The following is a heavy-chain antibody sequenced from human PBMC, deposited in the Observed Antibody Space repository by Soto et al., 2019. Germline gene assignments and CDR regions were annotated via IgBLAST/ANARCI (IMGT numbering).Heavy chain of an antibody. J-gene: IGHJ6*02. CDR2: ISYDGSNK. Sequence: PGGSLRLSCAASGFTFSSYGMHWVRQAPGKGLEWVAVISYDGSNKYYADSVKGRFTISRDNSKNTLYLQMNSLRAEDRAVYYCARNLGATHYYYYGMDVWGQGTTVTVSS. V-gene: IGHV3-30*03. CDR1: GFTFSSYG. CDR3: ARNLGATHYYYYGMDV. D-gene: IGHD1-26*01.